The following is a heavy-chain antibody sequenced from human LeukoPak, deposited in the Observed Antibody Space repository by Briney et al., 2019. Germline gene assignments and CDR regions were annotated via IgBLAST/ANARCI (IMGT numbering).Heavy chain of an antibody. Sequence: ASVKASCKASGYTFRFYGITWVRQAPGQGLEWMGWMSPYNGNTNYAQKLQGRVTMTTDTSTNTAYMELRSLRSDDTAVYYCARVDYGSEYFMDVWGKGTTVTISS. CDR2: MSPYNGNT. V-gene: IGHV1-18*01. J-gene: IGHJ6*03. CDR1: GYTFRFYG. CDR3: ARVDYGSEYFMDV. D-gene: IGHD3-10*01.